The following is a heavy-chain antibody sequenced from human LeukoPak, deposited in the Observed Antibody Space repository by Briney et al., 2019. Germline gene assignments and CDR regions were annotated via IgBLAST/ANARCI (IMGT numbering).Heavy chain of an antibody. D-gene: IGHD3/OR15-3a*01. Sequence: GGSLRLSCTASGFTFSSFDMHWVRQAPGKGLEWVAVISHDGTNEHSADSLKGRFTISRDNSKNTLSLQINSLRTEDTAVFYCAKGRMDGHYFDSWGQGTLVIVSS. J-gene: IGHJ4*02. V-gene: IGHV3-30-3*01. CDR1: GFTFSSFD. CDR3: AKGRMDGHYFDS. CDR2: ISHDGTNE.